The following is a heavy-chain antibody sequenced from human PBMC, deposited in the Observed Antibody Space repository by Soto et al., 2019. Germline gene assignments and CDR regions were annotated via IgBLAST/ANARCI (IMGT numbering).Heavy chain of an antibody. V-gene: IGHV2-26*01. CDR1: GFSLSNARMG. D-gene: IGHD5-12*01. Sequence: SGPTLVNPTETLTLTCTVSGFSLSNARMGVSWIRQPPGKALEWLAHIFSNDEKSYSTSLKSRLTISKDTSKSQVVLTMTNMDPVDTATYYCARSNIVATISHNFDYWGQGTLVTVSS. CDR3: ARSNIVATISHNFDY. J-gene: IGHJ4*02. CDR2: IFSNDEK.